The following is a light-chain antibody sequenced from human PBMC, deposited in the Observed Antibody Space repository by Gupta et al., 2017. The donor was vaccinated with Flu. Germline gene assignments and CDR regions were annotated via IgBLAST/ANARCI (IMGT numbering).Light chain of an antibody. CDR2: LGS. CDR1: QSLLHSNGYNY. Sequence: VTPGEPASISCRASQSLLHSNGYNYLDWYLQKPGQSPQLLIYLGSNRASGVPDRFSGSGSGTDFTLKISRVEAEDVGVYYCRQALQTPTTFGQGTKVEIK. J-gene: IGKJ1*01. CDR3: RQALQTPTT. V-gene: IGKV2-28*01.